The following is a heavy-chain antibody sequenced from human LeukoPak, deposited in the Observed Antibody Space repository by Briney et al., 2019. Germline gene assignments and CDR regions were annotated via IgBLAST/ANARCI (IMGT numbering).Heavy chain of an antibody. CDR3: ATSFDSSGYYLPFQH. CDR2: FDPEDGET. J-gene: IGHJ1*01. V-gene: IGHV1-24*01. CDR1: GYTLTELS. Sequence: ASVKVSCKVSGYTLTELSMHWVRQAPGKGLEWMGGFDPEDGETIYAQKFQGRVTMTEDTSTDTAYMELSSPRSEDTAVYYCATSFDSSGYYLPFQHWGQGTLVTVSS. D-gene: IGHD3-22*01.